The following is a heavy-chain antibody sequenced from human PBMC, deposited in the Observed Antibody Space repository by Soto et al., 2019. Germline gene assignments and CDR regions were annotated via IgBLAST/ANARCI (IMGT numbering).Heavy chain of an antibody. CDR1: GFTFSSYS. J-gene: IGHJ3*02. D-gene: IGHD2-21*02. CDR2: ISSSSSTI. V-gene: IGHV3-48*01. CDR3: AREVCGGDCHDAFDI. Sequence: EVQLVESGGGLVQPGGSLRLSCAASGFTFSSYSMNWVRQAPGKGLEWVSYISSSSSTIYYADSVKGRFTISRDNAKNSLYLQMNSLRAEDTAVYYCAREVCGGDCHDAFDIWGQGTMVTVSS.